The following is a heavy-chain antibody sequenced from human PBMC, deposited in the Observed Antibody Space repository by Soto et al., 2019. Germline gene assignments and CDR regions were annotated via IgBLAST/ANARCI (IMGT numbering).Heavy chain of an antibody. Sequence: QVQLVQSGAEVKKPGSSVKVSCKASGGTFSSYAISWVRQAPGQGLEWMGGIIPIFGTANYAQKFQGRVTITADESTSTAYMELSSLRSEDTAVYYCARAPSQLLWFGELFWFDPWGQGTLVTVSS. CDR3: ARAPSQLLWFGELFWFDP. D-gene: IGHD3-10*01. CDR2: IIPIFGTA. CDR1: GGTFSSYA. J-gene: IGHJ5*02. V-gene: IGHV1-69*01.